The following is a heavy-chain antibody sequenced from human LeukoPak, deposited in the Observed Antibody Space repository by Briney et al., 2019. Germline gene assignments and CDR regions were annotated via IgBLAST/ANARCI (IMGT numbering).Heavy chain of an antibody. CDR2: ISSNGGST. CDR3: VKGVSSSWYFDWFDP. Sequence: HPGGSLRLSCSASGFTFSSYAMHWVRQAPGKGLEYVSAISSNGGSTYYADSVKGRFTISRGNSKNTLYLQMSSLRAEDTAVYYCVKGVSSSWYFDWFDPWGQGTLVTVSS. CDR1: GFTFSSYA. D-gene: IGHD6-13*01. J-gene: IGHJ5*02. V-gene: IGHV3-64D*06.